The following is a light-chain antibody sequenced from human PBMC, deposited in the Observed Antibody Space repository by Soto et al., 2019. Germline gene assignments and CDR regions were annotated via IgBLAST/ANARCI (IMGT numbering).Light chain of an antibody. CDR1: QSLLNNY. V-gene: IGKV3-20*01. J-gene: IGKJ5*01. Sequence: EVVLTQSPGTLSLSPGDRVILSCRASQSLLNNYLAWYQQKPGQAPRLLFIGASIRSNGVPDRFSGSGYGTDFTLTINRVEPEDFAVYWCQQYGSSPVTFGQGTGLEIK. CDR2: GAS. CDR3: QQYGSSPVT.